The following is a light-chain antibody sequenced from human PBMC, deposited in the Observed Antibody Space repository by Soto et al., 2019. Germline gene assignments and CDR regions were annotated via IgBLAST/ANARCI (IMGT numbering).Light chain of an antibody. V-gene: IGKV3-15*01. Sequence: FVLTQSPGTLSLSPGERATLSCRASQSVRGNYVAWYQQKPGQAPRVLIFEASKRATGIPARFSGSGSGTEFTLTIGSLQSEDFATYYCQQYNSWPRTFGQGTKVDIK. CDR2: EAS. J-gene: IGKJ1*01. CDR1: QSVRGN. CDR3: QQYNSWPRT.